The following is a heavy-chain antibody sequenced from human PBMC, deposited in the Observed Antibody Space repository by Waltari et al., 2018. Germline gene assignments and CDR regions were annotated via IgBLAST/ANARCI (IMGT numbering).Heavy chain of an antibody. J-gene: IGHJ4*02. CDR3: ARERSYYDSSGYYYEGGIFDY. D-gene: IGHD3-22*01. Sequence: QVQLVQSGAEVKKPGASVKVSYKASGYTFTSYAMHWVRQAPGQRLECMGWINAGNGNTKDAHKFQGRVTITRDTSASTAYMELSSLRSEDTAVYYCARERSYYDSSGYYYEGGIFDYWGQGTLVTVSS. V-gene: IGHV1-3*01. CDR2: INAGNGNT. CDR1: GYTFTSYA.